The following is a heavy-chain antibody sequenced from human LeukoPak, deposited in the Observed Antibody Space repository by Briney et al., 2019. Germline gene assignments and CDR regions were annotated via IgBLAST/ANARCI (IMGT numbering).Heavy chain of an antibody. D-gene: IGHD7-27*01. CDR2: IHYSGDT. CDR1: GGSISSYY. Sequence: SETLSLTCTVSGGSISSYYWSWIRQPPGKGLEGVGYIHYSGDTNYNPSLKSRVTISVDPSKKQFSLKVSSVTAADTAVYYCAKSLLGFYYYYGLDVWGQGTTVTVSS. V-gene: IGHV4-59*01. CDR3: AKSLLGFYYYYGLDV. J-gene: IGHJ6*02.